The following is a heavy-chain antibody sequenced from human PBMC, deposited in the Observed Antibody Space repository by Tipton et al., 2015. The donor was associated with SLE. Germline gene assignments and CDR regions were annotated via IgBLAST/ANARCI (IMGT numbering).Heavy chain of an antibody. Sequence: TLSLTCTVSGGSISGYYWSWIRQPAGKGLEWIGRVYSSGSTIYNPSTKSRITLSLDTSKNQFSLRVNSATAADTAVYYCARGGGSYYDYWGQGTLVTVSS. CDR1: GGSISGYY. CDR3: ARGGGSYYDY. CDR2: VYSSGST. V-gene: IGHV4-4*07. D-gene: IGHD1-26*01. J-gene: IGHJ4*02.